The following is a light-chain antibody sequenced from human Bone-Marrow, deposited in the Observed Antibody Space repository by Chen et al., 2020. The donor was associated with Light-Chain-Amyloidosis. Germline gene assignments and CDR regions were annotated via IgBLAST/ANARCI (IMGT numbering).Light chain of an antibody. CDR3: QSADSSGTYEVI. CDR1: DLPTKS. V-gene: IGLV3-25*03. CDR2: RDT. J-gene: IGLJ2*01. Sequence: SYELTQPPSVSVSPGQTASTTCSGDDLPTKSAYWYQHKPGQDPVLVIHRDTERPSGISERFSGSSSGTTATLTISGVQAEDEADYHCQSADSSGTYEVIFGGGTKLTVL.